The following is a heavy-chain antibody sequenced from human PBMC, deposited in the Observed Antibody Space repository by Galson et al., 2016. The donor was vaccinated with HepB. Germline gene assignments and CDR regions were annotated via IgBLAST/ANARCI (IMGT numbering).Heavy chain of an antibody. D-gene: IGHD6-13*01. Sequence: SETLSLTCIVSNGSINTAHYYWGWIRQPPGKVLEYIGRIYYTRNTFYNPSLKSQVSIFVDTSKNQFSLPLASVTAADPALYYGARHRSSSGYTPFFDIWGQGTMVT. CDR1: NGSINTAHYY. J-gene: IGHJ3*02. CDR3: ARHRSSSGYTPFFDI. CDR2: IYYTRNT. V-gene: IGHV4-39*01.